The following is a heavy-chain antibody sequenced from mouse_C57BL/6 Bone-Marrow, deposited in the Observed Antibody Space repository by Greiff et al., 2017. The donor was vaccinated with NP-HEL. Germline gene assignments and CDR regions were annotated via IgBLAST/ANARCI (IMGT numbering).Heavy chain of an antibody. CDR3: AHRGFYWYFDV. D-gene: IGHD3-1*01. CDR1: GYTFTSYW. J-gene: IGHJ1*03. Sequence: VKLQQPGAELVMPGASVKLSCKASGYTFTSYWMHWVKQRPGQGLEWIGEIDPSDSYTNYNQKFKGKSTLTVDKSSSTAYMQRSSLTSEDAAVYYGAHRGFYWYFDVWGTGTTVTVSS. CDR2: IDPSDSYT. V-gene: IGHV1-69*01.